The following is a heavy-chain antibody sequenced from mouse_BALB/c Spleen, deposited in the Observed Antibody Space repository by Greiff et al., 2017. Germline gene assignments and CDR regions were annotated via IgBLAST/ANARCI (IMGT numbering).Heavy chain of an antibody. CDR3: TRRIYYHYDGFAY. Sequence: VQLVESGAELVKPGASVKLSCKASGYTFTSYYMYWVKQRPGQGLEWIGEINPSNGGTNFNEKFKSKATLTVDKSSSTAYMQLSSLTSEDSAVYYCTRRIYYHYDGFAYWGQGTLVTVSA. J-gene: IGHJ3*01. CDR2: INPSNGGT. D-gene: IGHD2-4*01. V-gene: IGHV1S81*02. CDR1: GYTFTSYY.